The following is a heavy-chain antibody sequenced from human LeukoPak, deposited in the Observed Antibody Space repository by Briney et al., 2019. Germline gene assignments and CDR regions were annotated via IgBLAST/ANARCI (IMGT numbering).Heavy chain of an antibody. J-gene: IGHJ4*02. CDR1: GGSVRRSF. D-gene: IGHD3/OR15-3a*01. V-gene: IGHV4-59*02. CDR3: GRRPAVDGPIDN. Sequence: SETLSLTCVVSGGSVRRSFWTWVRQPPGKGLEWIGRIYSSGTTDYSPSLKSRLTIAIDTSKNQFSLRLASVTAADTAVYYCGRRPAVDGPIDNWGQGILVAVSS. CDR2: IYSSGTT.